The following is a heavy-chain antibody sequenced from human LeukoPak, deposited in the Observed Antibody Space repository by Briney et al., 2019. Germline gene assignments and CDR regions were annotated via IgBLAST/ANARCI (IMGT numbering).Heavy chain of an antibody. CDR3: AKANDYGGNSGWFDY. CDR2: ISWNSGSI. CDR1: GFTFDDYA. V-gene: IGHV3-9*01. Sequence: GGSLRLSCAASGFTFDDYAMPWVRQAPGKGLEWVSGISWNSGSICYADSVKGRFTISRDNAKNSLYLQMNSLRAEDTALYYCAKANDYGGNSGWFDYWGQGTLVTVSS. D-gene: IGHD4-23*01. J-gene: IGHJ4*02.